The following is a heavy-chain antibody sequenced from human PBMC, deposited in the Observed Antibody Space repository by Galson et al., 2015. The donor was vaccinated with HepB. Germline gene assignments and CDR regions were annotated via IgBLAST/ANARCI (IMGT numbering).Heavy chain of an antibody. Sequence: ETLSLTCTVSGGSISSSSYYWGWIRQPPGKGLEWIGSIYYSGSTYYNPSLKSRVTISVDTSKNQFSLKLSSVTAADTAVYYCARLRLLYGGNLNSYYYYGMDVWGQGTTVTVSS. CDR2: IYYSGST. V-gene: IGHV4-39*01. D-gene: IGHD4-23*01. CDR3: ARLRLLYGGNLNSYYYYGMDV. CDR1: GGSISSSSYY. J-gene: IGHJ6*02.